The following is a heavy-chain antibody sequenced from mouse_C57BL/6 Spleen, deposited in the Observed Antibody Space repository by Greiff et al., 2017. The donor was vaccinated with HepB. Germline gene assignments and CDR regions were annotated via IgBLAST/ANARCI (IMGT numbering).Heavy chain of an antibody. Sequence: VKLQQSGAELVRPGASVTLSCKASGYTFTDYEMHWVKQTPVHGLEWIGAIDPETGGTAYNQKFKGKAILTADKSSSTAYMELRSLTSEDSAVYYCTRGSGYLYYFDYWGQGTTLTVSS. CDR1: GYTFTDYE. J-gene: IGHJ2*01. CDR2: IDPETGGT. V-gene: IGHV1-15*01. CDR3: TRGSGYLYYFDY. D-gene: IGHD3-2*02.